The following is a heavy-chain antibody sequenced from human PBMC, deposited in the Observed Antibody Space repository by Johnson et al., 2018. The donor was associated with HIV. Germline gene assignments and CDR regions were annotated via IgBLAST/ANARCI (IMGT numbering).Heavy chain of an antibody. V-gene: IGHV3-30*02. Sequence: VPLVESGGGVVPPGGSLRLSCAASGFTFSSYGMHWVRQAPGKGLEWVAFIRYDGSNKYYADSVKGRFTISRDNSKNTLYLQMNSLRAEDTAVYYCARDWNEYSSSDGAFDIWGQGTMVTVSA. D-gene: IGHD6-6*01. J-gene: IGHJ3*02. CDR3: ARDWNEYSSSDGAFDI. CDR2: IRYDGSNK. CDR1: GFTFSSYG.